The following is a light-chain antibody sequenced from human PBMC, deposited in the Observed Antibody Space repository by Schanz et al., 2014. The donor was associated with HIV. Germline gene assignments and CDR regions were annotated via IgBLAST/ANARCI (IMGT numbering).Light chain of an antibody. Sequence: EIVLTQSPDTLSLSPGDRATLSCRASQSINSRYLAWYQQKPGQAPRLLIYGASSRATGIPVRFSGSGSGTDFTLTISKLEPEDFAVYYCQQYGNSPPEYTFGQGTKLEIK. CDR2: GAS. J-gene: IGKJ2*01. V-gene: IGKV3-20*01. CDR1: QSINSRY. CDR3: QQYGNSPPEYT.